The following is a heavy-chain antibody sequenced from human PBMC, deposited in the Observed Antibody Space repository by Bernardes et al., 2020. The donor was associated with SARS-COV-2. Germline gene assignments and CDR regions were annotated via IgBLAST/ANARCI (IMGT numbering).Heavy chain of an antibody. V-gene: IGHV4-30-2*01. CDR2: IYQSGTT. CDR3: ARGTLTSRATYYFDS. Sequence: SATLSLTCAVSGGSIRTGDYSWSWIRQPPGKGLEWIGYIYQSGTTYYNPSLKSRVTISLDRSKTHFSLNLSSVTAADTAMYYCARGTLTSRATYYFDSWGQGTLVTVSS. CDR1: GGSIRTGDYS. J-gene: IGHJ4*02.